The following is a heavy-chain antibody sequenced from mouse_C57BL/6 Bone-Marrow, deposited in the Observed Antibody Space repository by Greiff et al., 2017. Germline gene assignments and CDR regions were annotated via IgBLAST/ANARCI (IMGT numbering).Heavy chain of an antibody. Sequence: EVKLMESGAELVRPGASVKLSCTASGFNIKDYYMHWVKQRPEQGLEWIGRIDPEDGDTEYAPKFQGKATMTADTSSNTAYLQPSRRTSEDTAVYYCTTETGTRGDYWGQGTTLTVSS. CDR2: IDPEDGDT. CDR1: GFNIKDYY. J-gene: IGHJ2*01. V-gene: IGHV14-1*01. CDR3: TTETGTRGDY. D-gene: IGHD4-1*01.